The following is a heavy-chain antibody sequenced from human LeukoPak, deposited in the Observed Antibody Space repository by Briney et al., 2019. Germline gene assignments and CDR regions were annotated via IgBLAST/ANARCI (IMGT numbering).Heavy chain of an antibody. CDR3: AKIKDIVVVPAPYDY. J-gene: IGHJ4*02. D-gene: IGHD2-2*01. Sequence: GGSLRLSCAASVFTFSRYAMSWVRQAPGKGLEWVSAISGSGGSTYYADSVKGRFTISRDNSKNTLYLQMNRLRAEDTAVYYCAKIKDIVVVPAPYDYWGQGTLVTVSS. CDR2: ISGSGGST. V-gene: IGHV3-23*01. CDR1: VFTFSRYA.